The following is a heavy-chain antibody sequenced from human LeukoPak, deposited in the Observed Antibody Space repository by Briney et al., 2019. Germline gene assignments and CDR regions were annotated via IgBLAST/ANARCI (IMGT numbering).Heavy chain of an antibody. V-gene: IGHV3-43*02. CDR2: ISGDGGSI. CDR1: GFTFDDYA. Sequence: GGSLRLSCEASGFTFDDYAMHWVRQAPGKGLEWLPLISGDGGSIFYADSVKGRLSISRDNSENSLYLQMNSLRTEDTALYYCVKDMVGGGDYWGQGTLVTVSS. D-gene: IGHD1-26*01. J-gene: IGHJ4*02. CDR3: VKDMVGGGDY.